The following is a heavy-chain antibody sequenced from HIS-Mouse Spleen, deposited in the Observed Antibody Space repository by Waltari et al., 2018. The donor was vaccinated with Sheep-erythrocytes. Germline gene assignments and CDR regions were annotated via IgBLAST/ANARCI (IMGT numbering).Heavy chain of an antibody. D-gene: IGHD3-22*01. V-gene: IGHV4-39*01. CDR1: GGSLCSSSYY. CDR3: ARLYYYDSSGYYFDY. Sequence: QLQLQESGPGLVKPSETLSLTCTVPGGSLCSSSYYWGWLRQPPGKGLEWIGSIYYSGSTYYNPSLKSRVTISVDTSKNQFSLKLSSVTAADTAVYYCARLYYYDSSGYYFDYWGQGTLVTVSS. CDR2: IYYSGST. J-gene: IGHJ4*02.